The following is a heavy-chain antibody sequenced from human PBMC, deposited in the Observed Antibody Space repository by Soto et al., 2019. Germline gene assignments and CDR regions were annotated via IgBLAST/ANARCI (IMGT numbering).Heavy chain of an antibody. D-gene: IGHD3-10*01. CDR3: AREKPVMLWFVRYGMDV. CDR2: IWYDGSNK. Sequence: VQLVESGGGVVQPGRSLRLSCAASGFTFSSYGMHWVRQAPGKGLEWVAVIWYDGSNKYYADSVKGRFTISRDNSKNTLYRQMNSLRAEDTAVYYCAREKPVMLWFVRYGMDVWGQGTTVTVSS. V-gene: IGHV3-33*01. J-gene: IGHJ6*02. CDR1: GFTFSSYG.